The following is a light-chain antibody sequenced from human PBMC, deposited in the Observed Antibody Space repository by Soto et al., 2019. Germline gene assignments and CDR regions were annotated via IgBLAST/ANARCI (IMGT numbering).Light chain of an antibody. CDR2: DAS. V-gene: IGKV1-33*01. CDR1: QDISNY. J-gene: IGKJ4*01. Sequence: DIQMTQSPSSLSASVGDTVTITCQASQDISNYLNWYQQKPGKAPKLLIYDASNLETGVPSRFSGSGSGTDFTFTISSLQPEDIATYYCQQYDNLLGTFGGGTKVEIK. CDR3: QQYDNLLGT.